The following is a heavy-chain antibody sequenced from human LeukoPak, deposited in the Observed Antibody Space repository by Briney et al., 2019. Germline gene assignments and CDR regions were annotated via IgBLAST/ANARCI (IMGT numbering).Heavy chain of an antibody. V-gene: IGHV4-38-2*01. D-gene: IGHD2-2*02. Sequence: SETLSLTCAVSGYSISSGYYWGWIRQPPGKGLEWIGIIYHSGSTYYNPSLKSRVTMSVDTSKNQFSLKLSSVTAADTAVYYCARGGGYQLLYDAFDIWSQGTMVTVSS. CDR1: GYSISSGYY. CDR2: IYHSGST. J-gene: IGHJ3*02. CDR3: ARGGGYQLLYDAFDI.